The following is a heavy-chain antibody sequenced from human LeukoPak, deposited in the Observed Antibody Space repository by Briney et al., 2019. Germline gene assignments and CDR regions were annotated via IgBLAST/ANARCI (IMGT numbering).Heavy chain of an antibody. Sequence: TGGSLRLSCVASGFTFSNYWMGWVRQAPGKGLEWVANIKQDGSDKYYVDTVKGRFTISRDNAKNSLSLQMDSLRAEDTAVYYCARWTGSSSSFSDHWGQGTLVTVSS. CDR1: GFTFSNYW. CDR2: IKQDGSDK. CDR3: ARWTGSSSSFSDH. V-gene: IGHV3-7*01. J-gene: IGHJ4*02. D-gene: IGHD6-6*01.